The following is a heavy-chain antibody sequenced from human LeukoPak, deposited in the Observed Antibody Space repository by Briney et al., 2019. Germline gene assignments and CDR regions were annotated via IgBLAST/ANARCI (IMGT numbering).Heavy chain of an antibody. CDR2: ISGSGAYA. V-gene: IGHV3-23*01. CDR3: AAHYGSTSYSTYDS. J-gene: IGHJ4*02. D-gene: IGHD3-10*01. CDR1: GFTFTNYA. Sequence: GGSLRLSCAASGFTFTNYAMSWVRQAPGKGLEWVSVISGSGAYAYYADSVKGRFTISRDNPKNTLYLQMNSLRAEDTAVYYCAAHYGSTSYSTYDSWGQGTLVTVSS.